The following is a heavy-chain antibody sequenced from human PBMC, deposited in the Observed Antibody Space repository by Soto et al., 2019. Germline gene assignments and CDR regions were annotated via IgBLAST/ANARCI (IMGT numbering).Heavy chain of an antibody. CDR2: MNPSGGST. CDR3: ARDPGTVTLDY. Sequence: ARVKGSCRTSGYTFTTYSMHWVRQAPGQGLEWMGIMNPSGGSTSYAQKFQGRVTMTRDTSTSAVYMELSSLRSEDTAVYYCARDPGTVTLDYWGQGTLVTVSS. J-gene: IGHJ4*02. D-gene: IGHD4-17*01. V-gene: IGHV1-46*01. CDR1: GYTFTTYS.